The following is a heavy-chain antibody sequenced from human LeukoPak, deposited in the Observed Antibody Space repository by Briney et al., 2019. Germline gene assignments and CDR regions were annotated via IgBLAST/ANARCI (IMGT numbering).Heavy chain of an antibody. D-gene: IGHD7-27*01. CDR1: GYTFTSYA. Sequence: SCKASGYTFTSYAMHWVRQAPGKGLEWVAVISYDGSNKYYADSVKGRFTISRDNSKNTLYLQMNSLRAEDTAVYYCARDLGYDGMDVWGQGTTVTVSS. CDR3: ARDLGYDGMDV. V-gene: IGHV3-30-3*01. J-gene: IGHJ6*02. CDR2: ISYDGSNK.